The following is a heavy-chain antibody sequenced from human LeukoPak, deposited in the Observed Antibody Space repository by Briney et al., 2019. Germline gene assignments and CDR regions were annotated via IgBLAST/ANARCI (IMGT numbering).Heavy chain of an antibody. CDR1: GFTFSSYS. Sequence: ESLRLSCAASGFTFSSYSMNWVRQAPGKGLEWVSSISSSSSYIYYADSVKGRFTISRDNAKNSLYLQMNSLRAEDTAVYYCARDLYGDYPWEYWGQGTLVTVSS. CDR2: ISSSSSYI. J-gene: IGHJ4*02. CDR3: ARDLYGDYPWEY. V-gene: IGHV3-21*01. D-gene: IGHD4-17*01.